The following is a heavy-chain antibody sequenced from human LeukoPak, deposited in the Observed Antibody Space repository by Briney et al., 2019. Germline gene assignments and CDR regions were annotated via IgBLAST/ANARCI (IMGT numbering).Heavy chain of an antibody. CDR1: YDSITPYY. CDR2: IYSSGDT. J-gene: IGHJ4*02. D-gene: IGHD6-19*01. CDR3: ARVYSSGWLFDY. Sequence: PSETLSLTCSVSYDSITPYYWSWIRQPAGKGLEWIGRIYSSGDTNYNPSLKSRVTMSVGTSKNQFSLKLSSVTAADTAVYYCARVYSSGWLFDYWGQGTLVTVSS. V-gene: IGHV4-4*07.